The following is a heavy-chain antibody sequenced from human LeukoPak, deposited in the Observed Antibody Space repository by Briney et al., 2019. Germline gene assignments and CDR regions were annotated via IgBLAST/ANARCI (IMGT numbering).Heavy chain of an antibody. CDR1: GFTFSSHA. CDR3: ARHGSWSFDY. CDR2: ITSGSGSNV. D-gene: IGHD6-13*01. J-gene: IGHJ4*02. Sequence: PGGSLRLSCAASGFTFSSHAMSWVRQAPGKGLEWVSAITSGSGSNVYYTDSLKGRFIISRYSSKNTLYLQMNSLRAEDTAVYCCARHGSWSFDYWGQGTLVTVSA. V-gene: IGHV3-23*01.